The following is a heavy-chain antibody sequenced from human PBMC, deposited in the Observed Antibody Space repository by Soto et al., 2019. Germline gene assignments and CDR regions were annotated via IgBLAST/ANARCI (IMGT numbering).Heavy chain of an antibody. CDR2: VSDSGGST. D-gene: IGHD2-2*01. J-gene: IGHJ3*01. V-gene: IGHV3-23*01. Sequence: EVQLLESGGGLVQPGGSLRLSCAASGFTFSSFAMTWVRQAPGKGLEWVSTVSDSGGSTYYADSVEGRFTISRDNYKKTLFYQLNSLRDEDTAVYYYAKPVWVPTAMVGTFDYWGQGTMVTVSS. CDR1: GFTFSSFA. CDR3: AKPVWVPTAMVGTFDY.